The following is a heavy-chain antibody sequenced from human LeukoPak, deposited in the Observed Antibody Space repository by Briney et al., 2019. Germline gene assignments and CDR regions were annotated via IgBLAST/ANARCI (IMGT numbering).Heavy chain of an antibody. D-gene: IGHD5-24*01. V-gene: IGHV3-23*01. CDR2: ISNSGSST. J-gene: IGHJ4*02. Sequence: GRSLRLSCAASGFTFSSYAMSWVRQAPGKGLEWVSTISNSGSSTYYADSGKGRFTISRDNSQNTLHLQMNSLRAEDTAVYYCAKRGGYYFDSWGQGTLVTVSS. CDR1: GFTFSSYA. CDR3: AKRGGYYFDS.